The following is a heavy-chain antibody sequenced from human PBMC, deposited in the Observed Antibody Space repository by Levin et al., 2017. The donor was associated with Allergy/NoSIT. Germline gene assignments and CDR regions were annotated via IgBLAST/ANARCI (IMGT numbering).Heavy chain of an antibody. J-gene: IGHJ4*02. CDR1: GGSISSYY. D-gene: IGHD1/OR15-1a*01. V-gene: IGHV4-59*08. Sequence: SQTLSLTCTVSGGSISSYYWSWIRPPPGKGLEWIGYIYYSGSTNYNPSLKSRVTISEDTSKNQFSLKLSSVTAADTAVYYCARRDNWNRFDYWGQGTLVTVSS. CDR2: IYYSGST. CDR3: ARRDNWNRFDY.